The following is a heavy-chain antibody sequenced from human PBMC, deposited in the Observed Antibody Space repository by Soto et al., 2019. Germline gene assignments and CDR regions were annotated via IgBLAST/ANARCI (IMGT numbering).Heavy chain of an antibody. V-gene: IGHV1-18*01. CDR3: ASAYFGSGAPYYYGMDV. CDR1: GYTFTSYG. Sequence: QVQLVQSGAEVKKPGASVKVSCKASGYTFTSYGISWVRQAPGQGLEWMGWISAYNGNTNYTQKPQGRVTMTTDTATSNAYMELRSLRSDDTAVYYCASAYFGSGAPYYYGMDVWGQGTTVTVSS. CDR2: ISAYNGNT. J-gene: IGHJ6*02. D-gene: IGHD3-10*01.